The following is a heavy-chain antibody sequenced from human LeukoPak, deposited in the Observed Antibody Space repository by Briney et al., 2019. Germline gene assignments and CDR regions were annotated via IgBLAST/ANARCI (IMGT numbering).Heavy chain of an antibody. V-gene: IGHV3-23*01. CDR3: AKLGVSSSSPTGAR. CDR1: GFTFSSYA. CDR2: ISGSGGST. D-gene: IGHD6-13*01. J-gene: IGHJ4*02. Sequence: PGGSLRLSCAASGFTFSSYAMSWVRQAPGKGLEWVSAISGSGGSTYYADSVKGRFTISRDNSKNTLYLQMNSLRAEDTAVCYCAKLGVSSSSPTGARWGQGTLVTVSS.